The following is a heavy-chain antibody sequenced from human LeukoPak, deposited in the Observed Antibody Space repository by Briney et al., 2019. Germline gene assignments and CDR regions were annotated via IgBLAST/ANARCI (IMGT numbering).Heavy chain of an antibody. J-gene: IGHJ4*02. CDR2: ISGNGGGT. CDR1: GFAFSSYA. CDR3: AKLYYDYIWGSYRYYFFDS. D-gene: IGHD3-16*02. V-gene: IGHV3-23*01. Sequence: QTGGSLRLSCAASGFAFSSYAMSWVRQTPGKGLEWVSGISGNGGGTYYADSVKGRSTISRDNSQNTLYLQMNSLRAEDTAVYYCAKLYYDYIWGSYRYYFFDSWGQGILSTVSS.